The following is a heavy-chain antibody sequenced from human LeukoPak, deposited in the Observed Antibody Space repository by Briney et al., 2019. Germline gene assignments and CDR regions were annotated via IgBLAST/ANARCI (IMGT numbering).Heavy chain of an antibody. CDR2: ISYDGSNK. D-gene: IGHD5-24*01. Sequence: QTGGSLRLSCAASGFTFSSYGMHWVRQAPGKGLEWVAVISYDGSNKYYADSVKGRFTISRDNSKNTLYLQMNSLRAEDTAVYYCAKDLGMATILDYGMDVWGQGTTVTVSS. J-gene: IGHJ6*02. V-gene: IGHV3-30*18. CDR1: GFTFSSYG. CDR3: AKDLGMATILDYGMDV.